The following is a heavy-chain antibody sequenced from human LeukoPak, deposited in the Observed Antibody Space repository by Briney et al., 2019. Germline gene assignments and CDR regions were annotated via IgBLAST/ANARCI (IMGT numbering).Heavy chain of an antibody. CDR2: ISWDGGST. V-gene: IGHV3-43D*03. J-gene: IGHJ4*02. CDR3: AKDVQTDDYDSSGYYDY. CDR1: GFTFDDYA. Sequence: GGSLRLSCAASGFTFDDYAMHWVRQAPGKGLEWVSLISWDGGSTYYADSVKGRFTISRDNSKNSLYLQMNSLRAEDTALYYCAKDVQTDDYDSSGYYDYWGQETLVTVSS. D-gene: IGHD3-22*01.